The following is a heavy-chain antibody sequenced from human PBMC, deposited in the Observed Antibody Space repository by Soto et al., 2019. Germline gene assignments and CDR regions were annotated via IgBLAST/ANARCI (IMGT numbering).Heavy chain of an antibody. CDR2: IYYSGST. V-gene: IGHV4-30-4*01. CDR1: GGSISSGDYN. Sequence: SETLSLTCTVSGGSISSGDYNWSWIRQPPGKGLEWIGYIYYSGSTYYNPSLKSRVTISVDTSKNQFSLKLSSVTAADTAVYYCARAEVTGYYYGMDVWGQGTTVTVSS. J-gene: IGHJ6*02. CDR3: ARAEVTGYYYGMDV. D-gene: IGHD5-18*01.